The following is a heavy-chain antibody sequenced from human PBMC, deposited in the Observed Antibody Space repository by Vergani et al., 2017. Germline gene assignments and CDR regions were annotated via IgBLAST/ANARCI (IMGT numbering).Heavy chain of an antibody. CDR3: ARARKXRFGVVWENWFDP. CDR2: ISGSATGGVT. V-gene: IGHV3-23*04. CDR1: GLVFSDYT. D-gene: IGHD3-3*01. Sequence: EVQLVESGGDLAQPGGSLTLSCVAYGLVFSDYTMSWVRQAPGRGLEWVSIISGSATGGVTYVADSVKGRFTIFRDNSKNTLYLQMNSLRAEDTAVYYCARARKXRFGVVWENWFDPWGQGNLVTVSS. J-gene: IGHJ5*02.